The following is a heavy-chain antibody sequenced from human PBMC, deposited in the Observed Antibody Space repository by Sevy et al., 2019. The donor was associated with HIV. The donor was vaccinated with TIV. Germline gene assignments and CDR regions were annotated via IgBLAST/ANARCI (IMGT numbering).Heavy chain of an antibody. CDR1: YGAFSGYY. V-gene: IGHV4-34*01. CDR2: INESGIT. D-gene: IGHD2-2*01. J-gene: IGHJ5*02. CDR3: ARSPPVVVVPGAPSWFDP. Sequence: SETLSLTCAVHYGAFSGYYWNWIRQVPGKGLEWIGEINESGITYYNPSLKSRVTISVDTSKKQFSLKLNSVTAVDSAVYFCARSPPVVVVPGAPSWFDPWGQGTLVTFSS.